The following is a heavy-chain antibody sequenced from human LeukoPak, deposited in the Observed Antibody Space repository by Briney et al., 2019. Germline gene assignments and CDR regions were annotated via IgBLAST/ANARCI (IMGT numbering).Heavy chain of an antibody. D-gene: IGHD2-2*01. V-gene: IGHV3-30-3*01. CDR3: AREKIPAASNWFDP. J-gene: IGHJ5*02. Sequence: GGSLRLSCTASGFTFSNYPLHWVRQAPGKGLEWVAVISYDGSNIFYQDSVKGRFTISRDNSKNTLYLQMNSLRTEDTAVYYCAREKIPAASNWFDPWGQGTLVTVSS. CDR1: GFTFSNYP. CDR2: ISYDGSNI.